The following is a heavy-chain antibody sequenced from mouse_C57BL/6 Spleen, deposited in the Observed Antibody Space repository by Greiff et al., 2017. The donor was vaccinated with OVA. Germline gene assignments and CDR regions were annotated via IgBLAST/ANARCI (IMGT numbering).Heavy chain of an antibody. CDR3: AGGSNGNWYFDV. Sequence: QVQLQQPGAELVKPGASVKLSCKASGYTFTSYWMQWVKQRPGQGLEWIGEIDPSDSYTNYNQKFKGKATLTVDTSSSTAYMQLSSLTSEDSAVYYCAGGSNGNWYFDVWGTGTTVTVSS. V-gene: IGHV1-50*01. D-gene: IGHD1-1*01. CDR2: IDPSDSYT. J-gene: IGHJ1*03. CDR1: GYTFTSYW.